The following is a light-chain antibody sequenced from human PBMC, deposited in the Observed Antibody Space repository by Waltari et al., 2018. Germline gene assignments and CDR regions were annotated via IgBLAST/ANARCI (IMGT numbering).Light chain of an antibody. CDR3: QQSFILPLT. J-gene: IGKJ4*01. Sequence: DIQMPQSPSSLSASMGATVTITCRASQSVSTYLNWYQKKPGKAPNLLIYSASALQSGIPTRFRGSGSGTDFTLTIHSLQREDFATYYCQQSFILPLTFGGGTKVEIK. V-gene: IGKV1-39*01. CDR2: SAS. CDR1: QSVSTY.